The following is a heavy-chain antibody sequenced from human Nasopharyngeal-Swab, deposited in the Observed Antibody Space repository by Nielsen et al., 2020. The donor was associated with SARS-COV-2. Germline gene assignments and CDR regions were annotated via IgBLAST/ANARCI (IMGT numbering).Heavy chain of an antibody. CDR3: ARTAGYYYMDV. CDR1: GDSISSSNW. V-gene: IGHV4-4*02. Sequence: GSLRLSCAVSGDSISSSNWWSWVRQPPGKGLEWIGEIYHSGSTNFNPSLKSRVTIPVDKSKNQFSLKLTSVTAADTAVYYCARTAGYYYMDVWGKGTTVTVSS. D-gene: IGHD6-13*01. J-gene: IGHJ6*03. CDR2: IYHSGST.